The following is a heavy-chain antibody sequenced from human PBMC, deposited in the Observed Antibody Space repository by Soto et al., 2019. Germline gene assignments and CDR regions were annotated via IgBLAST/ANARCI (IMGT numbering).Heavy chain of an antibody. Sequence: QVQLVESGGGVVQPGRSLRLSCAASGFTFCSYGMHWVRQAPGKGLEWVAVIWYDGSNKYYADSVKGRFTISRDNSKNPLYLQMNSLRGEDTAVYYCARGFRFLEWLSGSVNYYYGMDVWGQGTTVTVSS. V-gene: IGHV3-33*01. CDR3: ARGFRFLEWLSGSVNYYYGMDV. D-gene: IGHD3-3*01. CDR2: IWYDGSNK. CDR1: GFTFCSYG. J-gene: IGHJ6*02.